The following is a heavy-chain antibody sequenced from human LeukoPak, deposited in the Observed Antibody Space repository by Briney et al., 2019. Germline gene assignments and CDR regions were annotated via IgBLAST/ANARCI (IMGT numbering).Heavy chain of an antibody. CDR3: ARGLEDIVVVPAAIGWFDP. CDR2: IYYSGST. D-gene: IGHD2-2*02. V-gene: IGHV4-31*03. J-gene: IGHJ5*02. Sequence: SQTLSLTCTDSGGSISSGGYYWSWIRQHPGKGLEWIGYIYYSGSTYYNPSLKSRVTISVDTSKNQFSLKLSSVTAADTAVYYCARGLEDIVVVPAAIGWFDPWGQGTLVTVSS. CDR1: GGSISSGGYY.